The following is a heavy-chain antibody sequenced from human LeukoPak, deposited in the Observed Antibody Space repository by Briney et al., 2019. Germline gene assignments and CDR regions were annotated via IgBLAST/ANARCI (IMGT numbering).Heavy chain of an antibody. D-gene: IGHD2-15*01. CDR3: ARGYCSGGSCRKLDY. CDR2: ISSSSSYI. CDR1: GFTFSSYS. V-gene: IGHV3-21*01. J-gene: IGHJ4*02. Sequence: PGGSLRLSCAASGFTFSSYSMNWVRQAPGKGLEWVSSISSSSSYIYYADSVKGRFTISRDNAKNSLYLQMNSLRAEDTAAYYCARGYCSGGSCRKLDYWGQGTLVTVSS.